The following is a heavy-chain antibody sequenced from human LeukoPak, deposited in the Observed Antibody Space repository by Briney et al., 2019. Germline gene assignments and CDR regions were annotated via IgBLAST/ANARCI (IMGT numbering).Heavy chain of an antibody. Sequence: GGSLRLSSAASGFTFSNYYLSWIRQAPGKGLEWLSYISSSATNIQYADSVRGRFTISRDNAKNSLYLQMNRLRDEDTAVYYCARVDFYYDSSGYVGEYFQHWGQGTVVTVSS. CDR1: GFTFSNYY. D-gene: IGHD3-22*01. CDR3: ARVDFYYDSSGYVGEYFQH. CDR2: ISSSATNI. J-gene: IGHJ1*01. V-gene: IGHV3-11*01.